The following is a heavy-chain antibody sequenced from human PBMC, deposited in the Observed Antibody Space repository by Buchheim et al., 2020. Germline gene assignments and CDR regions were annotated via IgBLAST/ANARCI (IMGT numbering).Heavy chain of an antibody. CDR1: GDSISSTSYY. V-gene: IGHV4-39*01. CDR3: ARQLSVTGIRSQFDY. D-gene: IGHD2-21*02. J-gene: IGHJ4*02. CDR2: IYYSGST. Sequence: QLQLQESGPGLVKPSETLSLTCTVSGDSISSTSYYWGWVRQPPGKGLEWIGNIYYSGSTYYTPSLRGRVTISVYTSKNQFSLRLTSVTAADTAVYYCARQLSVTGIRSQFDYWGQGTL.